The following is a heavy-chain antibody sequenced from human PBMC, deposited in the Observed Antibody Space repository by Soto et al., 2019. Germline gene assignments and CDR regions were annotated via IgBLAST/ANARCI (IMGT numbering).Heavy chain of an antibody. CDR2: ISYDGSNK. J-gene: IGHJ4*02. V-gene: IGHV3-30-3*01. D-gene: IGHD1-7*01. Sequence: GGSLRLSCAASGFTFSSYVMHWVRQAPGKGLEWVAVISYDGSNKYYADSVKGRFTISRDNSKNTLYLQMNSLRAEDTAVYYCARGDNWNYVSTTDYWGQGTLVTVSS. CDR3: ARGDNWNYVSTTDY. CDR1: GFTFSSYV.